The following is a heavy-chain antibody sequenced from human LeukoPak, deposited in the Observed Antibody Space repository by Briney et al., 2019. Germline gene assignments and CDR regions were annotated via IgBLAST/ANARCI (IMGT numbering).Heavy chain of an antibody. CDR3: ARGLSYSDSSGTYWYYYYAVDV. D-gene: IGHD3-22*01. J-gene: IGHJ6*02. CDR1: GGSIRSGAPF. Sequence: SETLSLTCTVSGGSIRSGAPFWSWVRQKPGAGLEWIGYIYYSGNTYYGPSLKSRVNISVDTSQNQFSLKVHSLTAADTAVYYCARGLSYSDSSGTYWYYYYAVDVWGQGTTVAVSS. CDR2: IYYSGNT. V-gene: IGHV4-31*03.